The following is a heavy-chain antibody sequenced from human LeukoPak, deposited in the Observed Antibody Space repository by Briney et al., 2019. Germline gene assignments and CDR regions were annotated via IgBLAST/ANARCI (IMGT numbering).Heavy chain of an antibody. J-gene: IGHJ4*02. CDR1: GYSFPNYW. D-gene: IGHD5-18*01. CDR3: ARPKTLGGYNYEFEF. V-gene: IGHV5-51*01. CDR2: VYPATSDT. Sequence: GESLKISCKGSGYSFPNYWIGWVRQMPGRGLEWIGIVYPATSDTTYSPSFQGQVTISADKSSSTAYLQWSSLKASDTAIYYCARPKTLGGYNYEFEFWGQGTLVTVSS.